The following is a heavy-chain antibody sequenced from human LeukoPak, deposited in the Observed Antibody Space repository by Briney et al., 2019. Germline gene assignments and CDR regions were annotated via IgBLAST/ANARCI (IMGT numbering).Heavy chain of an antibody. CDR1: GFTVSSNY. CDR2: ISSSGSTI. CDR3: ARDGYSYGQANWFDP. D-gene: IGHD5-18*01. V-gene: IGHV3-11*01. Sequence: PGGSLRLSCAASGFTVSSNYMSWVRQAPGKGLEWVSYISSSGSTIYYADSVKGRFTISRDNAKNSLYLQMNSLRAEDTAVYYCARDGYSYGQANWFDPWGQGTLVTVSS. J-gene: IGHJ5*02.